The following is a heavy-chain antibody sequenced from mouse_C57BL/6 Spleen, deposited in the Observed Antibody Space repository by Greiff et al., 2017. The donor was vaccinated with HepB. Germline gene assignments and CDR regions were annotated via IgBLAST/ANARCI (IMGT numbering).Heavy chain of an antibody. D-gene: IGHD4-1*01. CDR2: IDPSDSYT. CDR1: GYTFTSYW. J-gene: IGHJ4*01. Sequence: QVQLQQPGAELVMPGASVKLSCKASGYTFTSYWMHWVKQRPGQGLEWIGEIDPSDSYTNYNQKFKGKSTLTVDKSSSTAYMQLSSLTSEDSAVYYCARRVTGPYYYAMDYWGQGTSVTVSS. V-gene: IGHV1-69*01. CDR3: ARRVTGPYYYAMDY.